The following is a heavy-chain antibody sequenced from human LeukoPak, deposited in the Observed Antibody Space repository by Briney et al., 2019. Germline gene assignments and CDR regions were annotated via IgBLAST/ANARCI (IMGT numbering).Heavy chain of an antibody. V-gene: IGHV4-59*01. CDR1: GGSISNYY. CDR3: VRDREEITALFYYYYMDV. Sequence: SETLSLTCTVSGGSISNYYWSWIRQPPGKRLEWIGYIYSSGSTNYNPSLKSRVTISVDTSKNQFSLKLNSVTAADTAVYYCVRDREEITALFYYYYMDVWGKGTTVTVSS. J-gene: IGHJ6*03. CDR2: IYSSGST. D-gene: IGHD3-16*01.